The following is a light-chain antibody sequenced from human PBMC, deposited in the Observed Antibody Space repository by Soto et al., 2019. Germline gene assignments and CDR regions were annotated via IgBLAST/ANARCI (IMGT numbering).Light chain of an antibody. CDR2: EVS. CDR1: SSDIGGYNY. J-gene: IGLJ2*01. CDR3: SSYTSRSTVV. V-gene: IGLV2-14*01. Sequence: QSALTQPASVSGSPGQSITISCTGTSSDIGGYNYVSWYQQHPGEAPKLMTYEVSNRPSGVSNRFSGSRSGNTASLTISGLQAEDEADYYCSSYTSRSTVVFGGGTKLTVL.